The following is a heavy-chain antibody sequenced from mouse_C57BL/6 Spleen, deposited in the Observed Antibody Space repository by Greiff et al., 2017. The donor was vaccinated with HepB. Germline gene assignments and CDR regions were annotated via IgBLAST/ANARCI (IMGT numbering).Heavy chain of an antibody. CDR1: GYTFTSYW. V-gene: IGHV1-52*01. Sequence: VQLQQPGAELVRPGSSVKLSCKASGYTFTSYWMHWVKQRPIQGLEWIGNIDPSDSETHYNQKFKDKATLTVDKSSSTAYMQLSSLTSEDSAVYYCARSYYGYDVRYYAMDYWGQGTSVTVSS. J-gene: IGHJ4*01. D-gene: IGHD2-9*01. CDR2: IDPSDSET. CDR3: ARSYYGYDVRYYAMDY.